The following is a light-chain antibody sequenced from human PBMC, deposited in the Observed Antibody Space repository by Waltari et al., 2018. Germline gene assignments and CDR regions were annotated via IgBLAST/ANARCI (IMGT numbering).Light chain of an antibody. V-gene: IGLV1-47*01. CDR1: MSNIGRSS. CDR2: RNK. Sequence: QSVLTQPPSASGTPGQRVSMSCSVSMSNIGRSSVTWYQQVPGTAPKLLIYRNKQRPSGVPDRFSGSKSGTSASLAFSGLRSEDEADYYCAAWDDSLSGRFFGSGTKVTVL. CDR3: AAWDDSLSGRF. J-gene: IGLJ1*01.